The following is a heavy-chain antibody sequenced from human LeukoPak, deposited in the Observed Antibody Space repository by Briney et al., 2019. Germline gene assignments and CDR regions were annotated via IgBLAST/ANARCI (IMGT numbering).Heavy chain of an antibody. Sequence: PGGSLRLSCAASGFTFSSYAMHWVRQAPGKGLEWVAVISYDGSNKYYADSVKGRFTTSRDNSKNTLYLQMNSLRAEDTAVYYCARILYSSGWDYWGQGTLVTVSS. V-gene: IGHV3-30-3*01. CDR1: GFTFSSYA. CDR2: ISYDGSNK. J-gene: IGHJ4*02. D-gene: IGHD6-19*01. CDR3: ARILYSSGWDY.